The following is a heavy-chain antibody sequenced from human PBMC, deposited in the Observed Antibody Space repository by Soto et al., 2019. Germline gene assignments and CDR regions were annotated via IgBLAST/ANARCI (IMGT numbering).Heavy chain of an antibody. D-gene: IGHD5-18*01. CDR1: GGSFRSYT. V-gene: IGHV1-69*13. J-gene: IGHJ6*02. CDR3: ARGDTAIVRGNYYYGMDV. CDR2: IIPVFGTA. Sequence: SGKGSFKASGGSFRSYTLSWVRQAPGQGLEWMGGIIPVFGTANYAQKFQGRVTITADESTTTVHMELSSLRSEDTAVYYCARGDTAIVRGNYYYGMDVWGQGTTVTVSS.